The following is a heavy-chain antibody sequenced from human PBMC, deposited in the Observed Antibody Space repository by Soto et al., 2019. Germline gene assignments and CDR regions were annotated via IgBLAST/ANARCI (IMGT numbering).Heavy chain of an antibody. D-gene: IGHD2-21*01. J-gene: IGHJ6*03. CDR2: ISSSSTTI. CDR3: ASDWYYMDV. Sequence: EVQLVESGGGLVQPGGSLRLSCAVSGFTFSSYPMNWVRQAPGKGLEWVSYISSSSTTIYYADSVKGRFTISRDNAKNSLYLQMNSLTAEDTALYYCASDWYYMDVWGKGTTVSVSS. V-gene: IGHV3-48*01. CDR1: GFTFSSYP.